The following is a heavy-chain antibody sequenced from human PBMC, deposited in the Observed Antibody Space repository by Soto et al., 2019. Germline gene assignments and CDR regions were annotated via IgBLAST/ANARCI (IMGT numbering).Heavy chain of an antibody. J-gene: IGHJ5*02. CDR3: SRVIPGAEAWFGP. CDR2: ISAYTDNP. CDR1: GYTFTNYG. D-gene: IGHD2-2*01. Sequence: ASVKVSCKASGYTFTNYGVTWVRQAPGQGLEWMGWISAYTDNPNYAQKFQGRVTMTIDTSTTTAYMDLRSLTSDDTAVYYCSRVIPGAEAWFGPWGQGTLVTVSS. V-gene: IGHV1-18*01.